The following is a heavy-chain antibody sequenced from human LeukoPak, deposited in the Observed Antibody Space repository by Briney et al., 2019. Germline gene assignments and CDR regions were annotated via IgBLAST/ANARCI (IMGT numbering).Heavy chain of an antibody. CDR2: TYYRSKWYN. J-gene: IGHJ5*02. D-gene: IGHD2-15*01. Sequence: SQTLSLTCAISGDSVSSNSAAWNWIRQSPSRGLEWLGRTYYRSKWYNDYAVSVKSRITINPDTSKNQFSLQLNSVTPEDTAVYYCAGDRALGYCSGGSCYEVSNWFDPWGQGTLVTVSS. CDR1: GDSVSSNSAA. V-gene: IGHV6-1*01. CDR3: AGDRALGYCSGGSCYEVSNWFDP.